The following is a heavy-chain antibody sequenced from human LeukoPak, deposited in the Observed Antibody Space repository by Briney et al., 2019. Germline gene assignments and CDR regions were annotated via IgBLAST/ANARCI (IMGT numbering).Heavy chain of an antibody. D-gene: IGHD2-2*01. V-gene: IGHV4-38-2*01. CDR3: ARVPETHFDY. Sequence: SETLSLTCAVSGYSISRGYYWGWIRQPPGKGLEWIVRIYHSGSTYYSPSLKSRVTISVDTSKNQFSLKLSSVTAADPAVYYCARVPETHFDYWGQGILVTVSS. CDR1: GYSISRGYY. J-gene: IGHJ4*02. CDR2: IYHSGST.